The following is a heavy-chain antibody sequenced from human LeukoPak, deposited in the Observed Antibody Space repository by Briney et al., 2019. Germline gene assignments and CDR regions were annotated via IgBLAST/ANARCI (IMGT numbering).Heavy chain of an antibody. V-gene: IGHV3-30*04. CDR1: GFTFSSYA. CDR2: ISYDGSNK. Sequence: PGRSLRLSCAASGFTFSSYAMHWVRQAPGKGLEGVAVISYDGSNKYYADSVKGRFTISRDNPKNTLYLQMNSLRAEDTAVYYCAREGTEDYYYYMDVWGKGPTVTVSS. D-gene: IGHD1-1*01. J-gene: IGHJ6*03. CDR3: AREGTEDYYYYMDV.